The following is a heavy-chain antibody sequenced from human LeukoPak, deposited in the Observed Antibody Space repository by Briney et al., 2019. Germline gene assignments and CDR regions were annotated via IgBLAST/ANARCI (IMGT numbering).Heavy chain of an antibody. D-gene: IGHD1-26*01. CDR2: IYYSGST. J-gene: IGHJ5*02. Sequence: SQTLSLTCTVSGASISSGDYYWSWIRQPPGKALEWIGYIYYSGSTYYNPSLKSRVTISVDTSKNQFSLKLNSVTAADTAVYYCARELREWFDPWGQGTLVTVSS. CDR1: GASISSGDYY. V-gene: IGHV4-30-4*01. CDR3: ARELREWFDP.